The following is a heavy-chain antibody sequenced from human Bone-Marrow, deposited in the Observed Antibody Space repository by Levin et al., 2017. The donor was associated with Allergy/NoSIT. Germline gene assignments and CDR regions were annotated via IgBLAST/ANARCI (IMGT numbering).Heavy chain of an antibody. V-gene: IGHV3-21*01. CDR3: ARDFDIVVVVAATRYYDYYMDV. J-gene: IGHJ6*03. CDR2: ISSSSSYI. CDR1: GFTFSSYS. Sequence: GGSLRLSCAASGFTFSSYSMNWVRQAPGKGLEWVSSISSSSSYIYYADSVKGRFTISRDNAKNSLYLQMNSLRAEDTAVYYCARDFDIVVVVAATRYYDYYMDVWGKGTTVTVSS. D-gene: IGHD2-15*01.